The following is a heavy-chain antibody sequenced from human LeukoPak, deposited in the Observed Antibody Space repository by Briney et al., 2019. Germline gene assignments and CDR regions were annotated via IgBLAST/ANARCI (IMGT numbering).Heavy chain of an antibody. CDR1: GFTFASYA. D-gene: IGHD3-10*01. Sequence: GGSLRLSCAASGFTFASYAMTWVRQAPGKGLEWVAVIWYDGSNKYYADSVKGRFTISRDNSKNTLYLQMNSLRAEDTAVYYCAKGNPGLTSEYFQHWGQGTLVTVSS. V-gene: IGHV3-33*08. J-gene: IGHJ1*01. CDR2: IWYDGSNK. CDR3: AKGNPGLTSEYFQH.